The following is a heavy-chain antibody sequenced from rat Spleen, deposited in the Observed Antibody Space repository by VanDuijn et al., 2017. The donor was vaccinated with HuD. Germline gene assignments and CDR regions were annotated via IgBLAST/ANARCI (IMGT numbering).Heavy chain of an antibody. Sequence: EVQLVESDGGLVQPGRSLKLSCAASGFTFSDCYMAWVRQAPTKGLEWVATISYDDSSTYYGDSVQGRFTISRDNAKSSLFLQMNSLRSEDTAIYYCTRGYVMDAWGQGASVTVSS. V-gene: IGHV5-20*01. J-gene: IGHJ4*01. CDR3: TRGYVMDA. CDR1: GFTFSDCY. CDR2: ISYDDSST.